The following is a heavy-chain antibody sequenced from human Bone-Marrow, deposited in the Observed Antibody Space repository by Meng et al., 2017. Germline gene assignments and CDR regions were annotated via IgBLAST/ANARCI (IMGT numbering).Heavy chain of an antibody. V-gene: IGHV1-8*01. CDR1: GYIFANFD. J-gene: IGHJ4*02. Sequence: ASVKVSCKASGYIFANFDMHWVRQTTGQGLEWMGWMNPKNGDTSSAQKFQGRVTITRSTSMNTAYMELSSLRSDDTAMYYCARDEDISAAGKLFGDYWGQGTLVTVSS. CDR3: ARDEDISAAGKLFGDY. D-gene: IGHD6-13*01. CDR2: MNPKNGDT.